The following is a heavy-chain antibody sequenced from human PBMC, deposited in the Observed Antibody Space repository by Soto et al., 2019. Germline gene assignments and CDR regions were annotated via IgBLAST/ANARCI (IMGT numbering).Heavy chain of an antibody. D-gene: IGHD4-17*01. CDR1: AVSFSSNA. CDR3: ARLKGPYGGTSRGVFDI. V-gene: IGHV1-69*06. CDR2: IIPYFHTA. Sequence: QVQLVQSGAEVKKPGSSVKVSCKASAVSFSSNALTWVRQAPGQGLEWMGGIIPYFHTANYAQTFQGRVTITADKSTSTAYMELTSLRSEDTAVYYCARLKGPYGGTSRGVFDIWGQGTMVTVSS. J-gene: IGHJ3*02.